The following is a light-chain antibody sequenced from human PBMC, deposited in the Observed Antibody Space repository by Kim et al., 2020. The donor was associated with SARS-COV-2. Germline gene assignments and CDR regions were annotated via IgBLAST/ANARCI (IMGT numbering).Light chain of an antibody. V-gene: IGLV2-23*02. J-gene: IGLJ2*01. Sequence: QSVLTQPASVSGSPGQSITISCTGTNSDVGNYNLVSWYQHHPGKAPKLIIYEVTKRPSGVSNRFSGSKSGNTASLTISGLQAEDEADYYCCSYAGGSISYVVFGGGTQLTVL. CDR1: NSDVGNYNL. CDR3: CSYAGGSISYVV. CDR2: EVT.